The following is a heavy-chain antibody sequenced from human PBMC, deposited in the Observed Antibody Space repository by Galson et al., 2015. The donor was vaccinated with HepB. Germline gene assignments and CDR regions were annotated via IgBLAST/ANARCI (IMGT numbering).Heavy chain of an antibody. J-gene: IGHJ4*02. V-gene: IGHV1-18*01. CDR2: ISAYNGNT. Sequence: SVKVSCRASGYTFTSYGISWVRQAPGQGLEWMGWISAYNGNTNYAQKLQGRVTMTTDTSTSTAYMELRSLRSDDTAVYYCASNMAAAADLGFYFDYWGQGTLVTVSS. D-gene: IGHD6-13*01. CDR1: GYTFTSYG. CDR3: ASNMAAAADLGFYFDY.